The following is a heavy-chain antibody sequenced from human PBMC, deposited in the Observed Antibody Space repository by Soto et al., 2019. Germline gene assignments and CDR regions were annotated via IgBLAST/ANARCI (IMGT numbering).Heavy chain of an antibody. V-gene: IGHV1-18*01. CDR3: ARIGVSSGHESPDFDS. CDR2: ISGFNGNT. CDR1: GYTFNFDG. D-gene: IGHD3-16*01. J-gene: IGHJ4*02. Sequence: ASVKVSCKASGYTFNFDGITWVRQAPGQGLEWMGWISGFNGNTNYAADLQGRVTMTTDPSTSTAYMDLRGLISDDTAVYYCARIGVSSGHESPDFDSWGQGTLVTVSS.